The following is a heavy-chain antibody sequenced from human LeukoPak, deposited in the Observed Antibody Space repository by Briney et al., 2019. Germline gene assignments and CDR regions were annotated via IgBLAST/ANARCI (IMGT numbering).Heavy chain of an antibody. J-gene: IGHJ6*03. CDR1: GYTFTSYD. CDR3: ARVRYSYGPYYYYYYMDV. V-gene: IGHV1-8*01. D-gene: IGHD5-18*01. CDR2: MNPNSGNT. Sequence: ASEKVSCKASGYTFTSYDINWVRQATGQGLEWMGWMNPNSGNTGYAQKFQGRVTMTRNTSISTAYMELSSLRSEDTAVYYCARVRYSYGPYYYYYYMDVWGKGTTVTVSS.